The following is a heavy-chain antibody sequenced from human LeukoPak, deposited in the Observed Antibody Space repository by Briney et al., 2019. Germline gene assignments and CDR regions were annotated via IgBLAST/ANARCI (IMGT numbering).Heavy chain of an antibody. Sequence: GGSLRLSCAASGFTFSSYSMNWVRQAPGKGLEWVSYISSSSGDIYYADSVKGRFTISRDNAKNSLYLQMNSLRAEDTAVYYCARFPYYFDYWGXXILVTVSS. CDR2: ISSSSGDI. CDR1: GFTFSSYS. CDR3: ARFPYYFDY. V-gene: IGHV3-21*05. J-gene: IGHJ4*02.